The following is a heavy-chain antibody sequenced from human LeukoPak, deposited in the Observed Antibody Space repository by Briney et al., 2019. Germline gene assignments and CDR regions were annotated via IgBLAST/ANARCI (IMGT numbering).Heavy chain of an antibody. CDR3: ARRPYYYYYYMDV. V-gene: IGHV1-2*02. CDR2: INPNSGGT. J-gene: IGHJ6*03. CDR1: GYTFTFYY. Sequence: ASVKVSCKASGYTFTFYYMHWVRQAPGQGLELMGWINPNSGGTNYAQKFQGRVTMTRDTSISTAYMELSRLRSDDTAVYYCARRPYYYYYYMDVWGKGTTVTVPS.